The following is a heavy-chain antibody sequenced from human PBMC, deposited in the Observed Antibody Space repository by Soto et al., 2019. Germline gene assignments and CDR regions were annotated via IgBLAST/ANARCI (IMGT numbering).Heavy chain of an antibody. Sequence: VGSLRLSGAASGLSFSDYEMNWVRQAPGKGLEWIAHISFSGSTIYYADSVKGRFSISRDNSKNFLYLQMSVLRADDSAVYCCTRGAGFFYGADVWGLGTTVTVSS. J-gene: IGHJ6*02. CDR2: ISFSGSTI. CDR1: GLSFSDYE. V-gene: IGHV3-48*03. D-gene: IGHD3-10*01. CDR3: TRGAGFFYGADV.